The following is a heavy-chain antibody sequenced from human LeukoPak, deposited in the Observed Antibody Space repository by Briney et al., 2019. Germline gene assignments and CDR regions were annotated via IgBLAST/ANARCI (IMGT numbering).Heavy chain of an antibody. Sequence: PGRSLRLSCAASGFTFDDYAMHWVRQAPGKGLEWVSGLTWKSANIDYADSVKGRFTISRDNAKNSLYPQMNSLRAEDTAVYYCLLVRTGVYYYGMDVWGQGTTVTVSS. D-gene: IGHD1-14*01. CDR1: GFTFDDYA. V-gene: IGHV3-9*01. CDR2: LTWKSANI. CDR3: LLVRTGVYYYGMDV. J-gene: IGHJ6*02.